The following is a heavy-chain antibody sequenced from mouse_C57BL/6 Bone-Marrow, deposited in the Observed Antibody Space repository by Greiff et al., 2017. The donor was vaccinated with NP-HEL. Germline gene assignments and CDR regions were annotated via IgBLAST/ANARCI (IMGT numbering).Heavy chain of an antibody. J-gene: IGHJ4*01. CDR3: ARRDYGAMDY. CDR2: INPNNGGT. V-gene: IGHV1-26*01. Sequence: VQLQQSGPELVKPGASVKISCKASGYTFTDYYMNWVKQSHGKSLEWIGDINPNNGGTSYNQKFKGKATLTVDKSSSTAYMELRSLTSEDSAVYYGARRDYGAMDYWGQGTSVTVSS. CDR1: GYTFTDYY. D-gene: IGHD1-1*02.